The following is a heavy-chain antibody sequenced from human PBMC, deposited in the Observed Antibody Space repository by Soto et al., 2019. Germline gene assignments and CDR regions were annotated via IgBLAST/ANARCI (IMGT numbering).Heavy chain of an antibody. V-gene: IGHV3-30*18. CDR2: ISYDGSNK. CDR1: GFTFSSYG. CDR3: AKDIVVVPAAIAHQYYYGMDV. D-gene: IGHD2-2*01. Sequence: GGSLRLSCAASGFTFSSYGMHWVRQAPGKGLEWVAVISYDGSNKYYADSVKGRFTISRDNSKNTLYLQMNSLRAEDTAVYYCAKDIVVVPAAIAHQYYYGMDVWG. J-gene: IGHJ6*01.